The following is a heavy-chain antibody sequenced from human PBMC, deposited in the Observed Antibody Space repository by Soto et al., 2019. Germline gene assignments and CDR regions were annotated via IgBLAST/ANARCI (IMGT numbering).Heavy chain of an antibody. Sequence: GGSLRLSCATSGFPFSSYAMHWVRQAPGKGLEWVAVISYDGSTKYYADSVKGRFTIPRDNSKNTLYLEMNSLRAEDTAVYYCARDWYYDFWSGYYNGDWYFDLWGRGTLVTVSS. V-gene: IGHV3-30-3*01. CDR1: GFPFSSYA. CDR3: ARDWYYDFWSGYYNGDWYFDL. J-gene: IGHJ2*01. CDR2: ISYDGSTK. D-gene: IGHD3-3*01.